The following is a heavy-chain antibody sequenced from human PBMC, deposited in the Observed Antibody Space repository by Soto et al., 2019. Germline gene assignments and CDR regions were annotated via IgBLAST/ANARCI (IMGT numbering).Heavy chain of an antibody. V-gene: IGHV3-30*18. J-gene: IGHJ5*02. CDR3: AKTMDDNTIYDP. Sequence: PGGSLRLSCAASGFTFSSYGMHWVRQAPGKGLEWVAVITKDGSDKLYADFAKGRFTISRDNFKNTLYLQMNNLGSDDTAVYYCAKTMDDNTIYDP. D-gene: IGHD1-1*01. CDR2: ITKDGSDK. CDR1: GFTFSSYG.